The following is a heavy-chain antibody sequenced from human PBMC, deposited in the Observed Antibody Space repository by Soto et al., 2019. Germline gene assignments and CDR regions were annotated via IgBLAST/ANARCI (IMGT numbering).Heavy chain of an antibody. V-gene: IGHV4-61*01. CDR1: GGSVSSGSYY. CDR3: ARVEPVDYYDSSGFGADAFDI. Sequence: SETLSLTCTVSGGSVSSGSYYWSWIRQPPGKGLEWIGYIYYSGSTNYNPSLKSRVTISVDTSKNQFSLKLSSVTAADTAVYYCARVEPVDYYDSSGFGADAFDIWGQGTMVTVSS. D-gene: IGHD3-22*01. CDR2: IYYSGST. J-gene: IGHJ3*02.